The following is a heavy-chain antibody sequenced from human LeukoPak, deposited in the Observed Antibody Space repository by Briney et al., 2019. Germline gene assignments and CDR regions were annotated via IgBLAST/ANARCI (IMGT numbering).Heavy chain of an antibody. CDR2: IYYSGST. J-gene: IGHJ5*02. CDR3: ARVKRMVLLWFESKNWFDP. Sequence: PSETLSLTCTVSGGSISSSSYYWGWIRQPPGKGLEWIGSIYYSGSTYYNPSLKSRVTISVDTSKNQFSLELSSVTAADTAVYYCARVKRMVLLWFESKNWFDPWGQGTLVTVSS. CDR1: GGSISSSSYY. D-gene: IGHD3-10*01. V-gene: IGHV4-39*01.